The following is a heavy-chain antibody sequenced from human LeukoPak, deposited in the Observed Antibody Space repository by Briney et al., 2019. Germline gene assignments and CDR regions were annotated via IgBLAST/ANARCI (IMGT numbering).Heavy chain of an antibody. D-gene: IGHD5-24*01. CDR1: GGSISSYY. CDR2: IYYSGST. CDR3: AGIEYGYNYLGSFDY. V-gene: IGHV4-59*01. J-gene: IGHJ4*02. Sequence: PSETLSLTCTVSGGSISSYYWSWIRQPPGKGLEWIGYIYYSGSTNYNPSLKSRVTISVDTSKNQFSLKLSSVTAADTAVYYCAGIEYGYNYLGSFDYWGQGTLVTVSS.